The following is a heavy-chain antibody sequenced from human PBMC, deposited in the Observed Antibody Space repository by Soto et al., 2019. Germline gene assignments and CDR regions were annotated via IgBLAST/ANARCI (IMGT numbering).Heavy chain of an antibody. CDR2: ITASRGTT. Sequence: PGGSLRLSCAASGFTFSSYSMSWVRQAPGKGLEWVAHITASRGTTYYADSVKGRFTISRDTSRNTLYLQMNSLRAEDTALYYCAKQAGSSGYLPFDYWGQGTLVTVSS. V-gene: IGHV3-23*01. CDR3: AKQAGSSGYLPFDY. CDR1: GFTFSSYS. D-gene: IGHD3-22*01. J-gene: IGHJ4*02.